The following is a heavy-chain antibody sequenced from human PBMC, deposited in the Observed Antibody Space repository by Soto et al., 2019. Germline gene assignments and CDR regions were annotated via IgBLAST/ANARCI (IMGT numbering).Heavy chain of an antibody. V-gene: IGHV3-53*01. Sequence: PGGSLRLSCEASGFTVSSNYMSWVRQAPGKGLEWVSNIYSAGSTYYTDSVEGRFTISRDISKNTVYLEMNTLGAEDTAVYYCATIYSSGYPTYAFHIWGQGTMVTVSS. CDR3: ATIYSSGYPTYAFHI. CDR1: GFTVSSNY. CDR2: IYSAGST. D-gene: IGHD6-19*01. J-gene: IGHJ3*02.